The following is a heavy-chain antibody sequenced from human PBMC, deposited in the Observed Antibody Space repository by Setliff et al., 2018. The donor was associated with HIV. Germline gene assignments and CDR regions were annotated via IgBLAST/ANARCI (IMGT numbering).Heavy chain of an antibody. CDR3: ARNSPFPPSSGAHFDF. CDR1: GYSFTTYS. V-gene: IGHV7-4-1*02. J-gene: IGHJ4*02. CDR2: IHTSTGKP. Sequence: GASVKVSCKASGYSFTTYSINWLRQAPGQGPEWMGWIHTSTGKPTYVRDFTGRFVFSLDTSVNTAFLQISELKTEDTAVYYCARNSPFPPSSGAHFDFWGPGTLVTVSS. D-gene: IGHD3-22*01.